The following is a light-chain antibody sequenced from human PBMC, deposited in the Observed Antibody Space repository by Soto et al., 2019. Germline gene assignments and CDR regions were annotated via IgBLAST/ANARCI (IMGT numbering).Light chain of an antibody. Sequence: EIVLTQSPGTLSLSPGERATLSCRASQSVSSSYLAWYQQKPGQAPRLLIYRASSRATGIPDRFSGSGSGTDVTLTISRLEPEDFAVYYCQQYGSSLYTFGQGTKLEIK. V-gene: IGKV3-20*01. CDR3: QQYGSSLYT. CDR1: QSVSSSY. J-gene: IGKJ2*01. CDR2: RAS.